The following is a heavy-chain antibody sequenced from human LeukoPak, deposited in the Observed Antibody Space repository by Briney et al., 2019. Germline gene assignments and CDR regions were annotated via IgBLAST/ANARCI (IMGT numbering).Heavy chain of an antibody. CDR1: GFTFSSYA. D-gene: IGHD4-23*01. J-gene: IGHJ4*02. CDR3: AKDSDYGGDYFDY. Sequence: GGSLRLSCVASGFTFSSYAVSWVRQAPGKGLEWVSAISGSGGSTYYADSVKGRFTISRDNSKNTLYLQMNSLRAEDTAVYYCAKDSDYGGDYFDYWGQGTLVTVSS. CDR2: ISGSGGST. V-gene: IGHV3-23*01.